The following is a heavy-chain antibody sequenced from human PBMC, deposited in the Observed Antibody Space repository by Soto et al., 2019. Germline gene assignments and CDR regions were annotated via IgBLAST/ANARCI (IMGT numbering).Heavy chain of an antibody. J-gene: IGHJ4*02. CDR2: XXXXXXXX. CDR3: AKEKSRYDRSGYYRPDY. Sequence: SVKVSCKSSGDTFSSYAISWVRQAPGQGLEXXXXXXXXXXXXXXXXXXXXRVTITADKFTSTAYMELSGLRSEDTAVYYCAKEKSRYDRSGYYRPDYWGQGTLVTVSS. CDR1: GDTFSSYA. D-gene: IGHD3-22*01. V-gene: IGHV1-69*10.